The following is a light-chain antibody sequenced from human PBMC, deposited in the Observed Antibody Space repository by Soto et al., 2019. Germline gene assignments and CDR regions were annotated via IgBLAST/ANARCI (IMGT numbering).Light chain of an antibody. Sequence: DIQMTQSPSSLSASVGDRVTITCRASQSISSYLNWYQQTPGKAPKLLIYTASSLQSGVPSRFSGSGSGTEFTLTISSLQPDDFATYYCHQYNSYHTFGGGTKVDIK. J-gene: IGKJ4*01. V-gene: IGKV1-39*01. CDR1: QSISSY. CDR2: TAS. CDR3: HQYNSYHT.